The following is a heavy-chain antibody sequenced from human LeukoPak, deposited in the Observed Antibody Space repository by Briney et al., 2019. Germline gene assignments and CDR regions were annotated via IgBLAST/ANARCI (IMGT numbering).Heavy chain of an antibody. V-gene: IGHV3-64D*06. J-gene: IGHJ5*02. D-gene: IGHD3-16*01. CDR3: VKDFGRVRGTPGS. CDR1: GFVFSIYT. CDR2: ISGSGNGGSI. Sequence: PGGSLRLSCSASGFVFSIYTMYWVRQAPGKGPEYVSTISGSGNGGSIYYADSVKGRFTISRDDSKSIVYLQMNGLRGEDTAVYYCVKDFGRVRGTPGSWGQGTLVTVSS.